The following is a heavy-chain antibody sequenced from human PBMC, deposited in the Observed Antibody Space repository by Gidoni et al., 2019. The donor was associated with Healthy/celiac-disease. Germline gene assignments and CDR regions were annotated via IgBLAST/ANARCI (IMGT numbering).Heavy chain of an antibody. D-gene: IGHD4-4*01. CDR2: ISYDGRNK. Sequence: QVPLVESGGGVVQPGRSLSLSCAASGFTFSSYAMHWVRQASGKGLEWVAVISYDGRNKYYADSVKGRFTISRDKSKNTLYLQMNSLRAEDTAVYYCARDYATVGYYYGMDVWGQGTTVTVSS. CDR1: GFTFSSYA. V-gene: IGHV3-30*04. CDR3: ARDYATVGYYYGMDV. J-gene: IGHJ6*02.